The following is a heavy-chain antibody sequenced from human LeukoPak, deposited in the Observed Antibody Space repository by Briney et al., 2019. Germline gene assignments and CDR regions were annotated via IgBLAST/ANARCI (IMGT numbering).Heavy chain of an antibody. CDR3: ARHRATVTGFTYYYYMDV. V-gene: IGHV5-51*01. D-gene: IGHD4-11*01. CDR1: GYSFTSYW. CDR2: IYPGDSDT. Sequence: GESLKISCKGSGYSFTSYWIGWVRQMPGKGLERMGIIYPGDSDTRYSPSFQGQVTISADKSISTAYLQWSSLKASDTAMYYCARHRATVTGFTYYYYMDVWGKGTTVTISS. J-gene: IGHJ6*03.